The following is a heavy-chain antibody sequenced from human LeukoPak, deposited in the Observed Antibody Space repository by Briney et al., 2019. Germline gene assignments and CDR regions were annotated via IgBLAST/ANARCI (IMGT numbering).Heavy chain of an antibody. CDR2: IYHSGTT. CDR3: ARRVVPGGYDPDY. CDR1: GGSISRSYR. J-gene: IGHJ4*02. Sequence: SGTLSLTCAVSGGSISRSYRWSWVRQPPGKGLEWIGEIYHSGTTSYNPSLKSRVNISVDKSKNQFSLRLRSVTAADTAVYYCARRVVPGGYDPDYWGQGTLVTVSS. D-gene: IGHD3-22*01. V-gene: IGHV4-4*02.